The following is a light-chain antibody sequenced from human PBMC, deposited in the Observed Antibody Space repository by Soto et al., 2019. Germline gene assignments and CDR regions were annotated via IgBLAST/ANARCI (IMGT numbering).Light chain of an antibody. V-gene: IGKV3D-15*01. CDR2: GAS. CDR1: QSVSSN. J-gene: IGKJ4*01. CDR3: QQYDNSLT. Sequence: MVMTQSPATLSVSPGERATLSCRASQSVSSNLAWYQQKPGQAPRLLIYGASTRATGIPDRFSGSGSGTDFTLTISRLEPGDFAVYYCQQYDNSLTFGGGTKVDIK.